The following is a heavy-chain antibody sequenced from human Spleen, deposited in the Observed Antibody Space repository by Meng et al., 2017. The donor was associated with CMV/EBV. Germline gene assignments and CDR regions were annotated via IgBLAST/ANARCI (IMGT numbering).Heavy chain of an antibody. CDR2: ISGSGGST. CDR3: AKGSTVTNGGWFDP. Sequence: SGFIFGNAAMTWVRQAPGKGLEWVSDISGSGGSTYYADSVKGRFTISRDNSKNTLYLQMNSLRAEDTAVYYCAKGSTVTNGGWFDPWGQGTLVTVSS. D-gene: IGHD4-11*01. CDR1: GFIFGNAA. V-gene: IGHV3-23*01. J-gene: IGHJ5*02.